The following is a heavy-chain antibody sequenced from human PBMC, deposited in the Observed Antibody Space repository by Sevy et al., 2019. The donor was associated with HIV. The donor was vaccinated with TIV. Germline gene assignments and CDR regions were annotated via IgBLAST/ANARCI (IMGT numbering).Heavy chain of an antibody. CDR3: ANLSDSSAKGAFDI. J-gene: IGHJ3*02. V-gene: IGHV4-39*01. D-gene: IGHD3-22*01. Sequence: SETLSLTCTVSGSSISSSSYYWGWIRQPPGKGLEWIGTIYYSGSTYYNPSLKSRVTIFVDTSKNQFSLNLSSVTAADPAVYYCANLSDSSAKGAFDIWGQGTMVTVSS. CDR2: IYYSGST. CDR1: GSSISSSSYY.